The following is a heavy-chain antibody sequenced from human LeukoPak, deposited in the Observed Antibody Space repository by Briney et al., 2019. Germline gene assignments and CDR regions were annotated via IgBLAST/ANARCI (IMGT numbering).Heavy chain of an antibody. CDR2: VSYDGYNK. CDR1: GFTFSSYA. V-gene: IGHV3-30*04. CDR3: AREIERWFDP. Sequence: PGGSLRLSCAASGFTFSSYAMHWVRQAPGKGLEWVAVVSYDGYNKYCTDSVKGRFTISRDNSKNTLYLQMNSLRAEDTAVYYCAREIERWFDPWGQGTLVTVSS. J-gene: IGHJ5*02.